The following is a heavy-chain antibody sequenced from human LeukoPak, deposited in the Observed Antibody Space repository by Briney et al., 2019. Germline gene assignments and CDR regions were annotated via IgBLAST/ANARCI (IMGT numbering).Heavy chain of an antibody. D-gene: IGHD6-19*01. CDR2: IYPGDSDT. CDR3: ARQRGSGRNNWFDH. V-gene: IGHV5-51*01. J-gene: IGHJ5*02. CDR1: GSRFTSYW. Sequence: GESLQISCKGSGSRFTSYWIGWVRPMPGKGLEWMGIIYPGDSDTRYSPSFQGQVTISADKSISTAYLQWSSLKASDTAMYYCARQRGSGRNNWFDHWGQGTLVTVSS.